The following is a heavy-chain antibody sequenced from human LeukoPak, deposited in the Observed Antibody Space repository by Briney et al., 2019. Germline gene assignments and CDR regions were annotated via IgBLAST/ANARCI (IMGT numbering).Heavy chain of an antibody. Sequence: GGSLRLSCAASGFTFSSYDMHWVRQATGKGLEWVSAIGTAGDTYYPGSVKGRLTISRENAKNSLYLQMNSLRAGDTAVYYCARGSRGGYNTHYYYYYMDVWGKGTTVTVSS. CDR2: IGTAGDT. CDR3: ARGSRGGYNTHYYYYYMDV. CDR1: GFTFSSYD. J-gene: IGHJ6*03. V-gene: IGHV3-13*01. D-gene: IGHD3-3*01.